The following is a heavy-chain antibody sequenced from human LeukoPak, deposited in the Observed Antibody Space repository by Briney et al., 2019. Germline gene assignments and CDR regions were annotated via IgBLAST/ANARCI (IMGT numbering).Heavy chain of an antibody. CDR3: ASSAVHGDAFDI. D-gene: IGHD6-25*01. CDR2: IIPIFGTA. J-gene: IGHJ3*02. V-gene: IGHV1-69*13. CDR1: GGTFSSYA. Sequence: SVKVSCKASGGTFSSYAISWVRQAPGQGLEWMGGIIPIFGTANYAQKFQGRVTITADESTSTAYMELSSLRSEDTAVYYCASSAVHGDAFDIWGQGTMVTVPS.